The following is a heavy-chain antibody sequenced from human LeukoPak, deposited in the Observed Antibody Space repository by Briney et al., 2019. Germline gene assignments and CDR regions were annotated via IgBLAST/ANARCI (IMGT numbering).Heavy chain of an antibody. CDR2: IYYSGST. V-gene: IGHV4-59*01. CDR3: ARSFLGDWYFDL. D-gene: IGHD1-26*01. Sequence: SETLSLTCTVSGGSISSYYWSWIRQPPGMGLEWIGCIYYSGSTYYNPSLKSRVTISVDTSKDQFSLRLTSVTAADTAVYYCARSFLGDWYFDLWGRGTLSLSPQ. J-gene: IGHJ2*01. CDR1: GGSISSYY.